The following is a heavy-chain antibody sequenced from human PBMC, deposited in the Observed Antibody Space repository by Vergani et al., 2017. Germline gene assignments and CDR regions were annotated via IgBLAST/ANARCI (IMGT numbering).Heavy chain of an antibody. V-gene: IGHV3-23*01. CDR2: ISGSGGST. J-gene: IGHJ4*02. D-gene: IGHD6-13*01. CDR1: GFTFIMHA. CDR3: AKPQYSSSWYEGDY. Sequence: EVQLLESGGDLVQPGGSLRLSCAASGFTFIMHAMSWVRQAPGKGLEWVSAISGSGGSTYYADSVKGRFTISRDNSKNTLYLQMNSLRAEDTAVYYCAKPQYSSSWYEGDYWGQGTLVTVSS.